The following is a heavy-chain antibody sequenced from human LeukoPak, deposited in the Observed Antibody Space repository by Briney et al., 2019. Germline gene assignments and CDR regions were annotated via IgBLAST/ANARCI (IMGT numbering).Heavy chain of an antibody. CDR1: GGPISSGDYY. CDR3: ARGGGNIPWFDP. D-gene: IGHD1/OR15-1a*01. Sequence: SQTLSLTCTVSGGPISSGDYYWSWIRQPPGKGLEWIGYIYYSGSTYYNPSLKSRVTISVDTSKNQFSLKLSSVTAADTAVYYCARGGGNIPWFDPWGQGTLVTVSS. CDR2: IYYSGST. J-gene: IGHJ5*02. V-gene: IGHV4-30-4*01.